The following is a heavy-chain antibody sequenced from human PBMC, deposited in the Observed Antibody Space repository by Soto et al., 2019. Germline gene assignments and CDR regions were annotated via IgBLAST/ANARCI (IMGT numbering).Heavy chain of an antibody. Sequence: PSETLSLTCTVSGGSVSTYYWSWIRQPPGKGLEWIGYSYYSGSTYYNPSLKSRVTLSVDTSRNQLLLQLNSVIAADTAVYCCARESAGSGKNNWFDPWGQGTLVTVSS. CDR3: ARESAGSGKNNWFDP. CDR1: GGSVSTYY. J-gene: IGHJ5*02. D-gene: IGHD3-10*01. V-gene: IGHV4-59*02. CDR2: SYYSGST.